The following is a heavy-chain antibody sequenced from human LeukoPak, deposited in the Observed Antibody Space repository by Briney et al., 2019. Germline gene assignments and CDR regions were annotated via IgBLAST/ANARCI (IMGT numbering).Heavy chain of an antibody. CDR2: IIPIFGTA. CDR3: ARPRGYYDSSADAFDI. J-gene: IGHJ3*02. V-gene: IGHV1-69*05. Sequence: SVEVSCKASGGTFSSYAISWVRQAPGQGLEWMGRIIPIFGTANYAQKFQGRVTITTDESTSTAYMELSSLRSEDTAVYHCARPRGYYDSSADAFDIWGQGTMVTVPS. D-gene: IGHD3-22*01. CDR1: GGTFSSYA.